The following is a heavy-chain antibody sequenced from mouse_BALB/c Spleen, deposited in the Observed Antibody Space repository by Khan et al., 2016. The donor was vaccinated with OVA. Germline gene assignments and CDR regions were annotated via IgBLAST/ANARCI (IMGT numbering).Heavy chain of an antibody. V-gene: IGHV1S137*01. J-gene: IGHJ3*01. CDR1: GYTFTDFT. Sequence: VQLKQSGAELVRPGVSVKISCKGSGYTFTDFTMHWVKQSHAKSLEWIGVISTYYGDVTYNQKFKGKATMTVDKSSSTAYMELARLTSEDSAIYYFTGGGGGNRFAYWGQGTLVTVSA. CDR2: ISTYYGDV. CDR3: TGGGGGNRFAY.